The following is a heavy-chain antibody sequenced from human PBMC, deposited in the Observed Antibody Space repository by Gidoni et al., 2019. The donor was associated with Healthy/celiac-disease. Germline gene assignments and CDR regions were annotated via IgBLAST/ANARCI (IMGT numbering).Heavy chain of an antibody. J-gene: IGHJ4*02. CDR3: ARVYYDFWSGYYDH. V-gene: IGHV1-3*01. CDR1: GYIFPSYA. D-gene: IGHD3-3*01. Sequence: QVQLVQSGAEVTKPGASVKVSCKASGYIFPSYAMHWVRQTPGQRLEWMGWINAGNGNTKYSQKFQGRVTITRDTSASTAYMELSSMRSEDTAVYYCARVYYDFWSGYYDHWGQGTLVTVSS. CDR2: INAGNGNT.